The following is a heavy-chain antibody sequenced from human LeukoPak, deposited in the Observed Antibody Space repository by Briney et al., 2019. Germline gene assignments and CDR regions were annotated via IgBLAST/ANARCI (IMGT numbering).Heavy chain of an antibody. J-gene: IGHJ3*02. V-gene: IGHV4-59*08. CDR3: ARHVPYDTLAFDI. CDR1: GASISSYY. CDR2: IYNSENT. D-gene: IGHD3-22*01. Sequence: SETLSLTCTVSGASISSYYWSWIRQPPGKGLEWLGYIYNSENTNYNPSVKSRVTISVDTSKNQFSLKLSSVTAADTAVYYCARHVPYDTLAFDIWGQGTMVTVSS.